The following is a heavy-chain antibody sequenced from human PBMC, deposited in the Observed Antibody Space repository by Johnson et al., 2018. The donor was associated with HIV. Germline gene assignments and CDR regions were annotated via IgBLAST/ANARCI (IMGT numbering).Heavy chain of an antibody. J-gene: IGHJ3*02. CDR1: GFIVSSNY. Sequence: VQLVESGGGLIQPGGSLRLSCAASGFIVSSNYMSWVRQAPGKGLEWVSGISGSGGSTYYADSVKGRFTISRDNSKKTLYLQMNSLRAEDTAVYYCAKGLRYFDWLGANDACDIWGQGTMVTVSS. V-gene: IGHV3-23*04. CDR2: ISGSGGST. D-gene: IGHD3-9*01. CDR3: AKGLRYFDWLGANDACDI.